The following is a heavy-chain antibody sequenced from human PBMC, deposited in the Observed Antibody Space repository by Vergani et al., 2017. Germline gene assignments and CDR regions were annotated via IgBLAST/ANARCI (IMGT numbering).Heavy chain of an antibody. D-gene: IGHD6-13*01. J-gene: IGHJ5*02. CDR1: GFTFSSYS. CDR3: ARVCGIAAAGTFDP. Sequence: EVQLVESGGGLVKPGGSLRLSCAASGFTFSSYSMNWVRQAPGKGLEWVSSISSSSSYIYYADSVKGRFTISRDNAKNSLYLQMNSLRAEDTAVYYCARVCGIAAAGTFDPWGQGTLVTVSS. V-gene: IGHV3-21*01. CDR2: ISSSSSYI.